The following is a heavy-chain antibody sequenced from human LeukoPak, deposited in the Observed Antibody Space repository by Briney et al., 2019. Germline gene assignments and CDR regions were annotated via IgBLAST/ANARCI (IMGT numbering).Heavy chain of an antibody. J-gene: IGHJ1*01. CDR2: ISGSGGST. Sequence: GGSLRLSCAASGFTLSSYAVTWVRQAPGKGLEWVAAISGSGGSTNYADSVKGRFTISRDNSKNTLYLQMNSLRAEDTAVYYCAKDPTVAGTAEYFHHWGQGTLVTVSS. CDR1: GFTLSSYA. D-gene: IGHD6-19*01. CDR3: AKDPTVAGTAEYFHH. V-gene: IGHV3-23*01.